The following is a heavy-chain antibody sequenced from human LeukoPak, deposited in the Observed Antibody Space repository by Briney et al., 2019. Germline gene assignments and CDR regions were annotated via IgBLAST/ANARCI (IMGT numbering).Heavy chain of an antibody. D-gene: IGHD3-9*01. J-gene: IGHJ4*02. Sequence: GGSLRLSCAASGFTFSSYGMHWVRQAPGKGLEWVAFIRYDGSNKYYADSVKGRFTISRDNSKNTLYLQMNSLRAEDTAVYYCAKDRYYDIPFDYWGQRTLVTVSS. CDR1: GFTFSSYG. CDR3: AKDRYYDIPFDY. V-gene: IGHV3-30*02. CDR2: IRYDGSNK.